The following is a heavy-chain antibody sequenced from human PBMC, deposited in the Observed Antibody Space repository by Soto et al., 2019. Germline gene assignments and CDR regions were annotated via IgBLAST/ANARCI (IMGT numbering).Heavy chain of an antibody. CDR3: ARDRSGGYSYGYGIGFWFDP. J-gene: IGHJ5*02. Sequence: QVQLVQSVAEVKKPRSSVKVSCKASGGTFSRYAISWVRQTPGQGLEWMGGIIPILGTANYEQKVQGRVTITGDESTSTADMELSSLRSEDTAVYYCARDRSGGYSYGYGIGFWFDPWGQGTLVTVSS. D-gene: IGHD5-18*01. V-gene: IGHV1-69*01. CDR1: GGTFSRYA. CDR2: IIPILGTA.